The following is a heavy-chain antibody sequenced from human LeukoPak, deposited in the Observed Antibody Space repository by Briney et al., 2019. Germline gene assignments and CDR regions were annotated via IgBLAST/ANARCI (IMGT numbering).Heavy chain of an antibody. CDR3: ARDRRAGPRYYYYMDV. Sequence: SETLSLTCTVSGGSISSYYWSWIRQPAGKGLEWIGRIYTSGSTNYNPSLKSRVTMSVDTSKNQFSLKLSSVTAADTAVYYCARDRRAGPRYYYYMDVWGKGTTVTISS. J-gene: IGHJ6*03. V-gene: IGHV4-4*07. D-gene: IGHD6-19*01. CDR2: IYTSGST. CDR1: GGSISSYY.